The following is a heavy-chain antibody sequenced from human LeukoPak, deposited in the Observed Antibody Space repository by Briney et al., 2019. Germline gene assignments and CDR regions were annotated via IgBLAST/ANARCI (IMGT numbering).Heavy chain of an antibody. J-gene: IGHJ4*02. CDR3: AKDSYYDSSGYYYFDY. D-gene: IGHD3-22*01. V-gene: IGHV3-33*06. Sequence: PGRSLRLSCAASGFTFSSYGMHWVRQAPGKGLEWVAVIWYDGSNKYYADSVKGRFTISRDNSKNTLYLQMNSLRAEDTAVYYCAKDSYYDSSGYYYFDYWGQGTLVTVSS. CDR2: IWYDGSNK. CDR1: GFTFSSYG.